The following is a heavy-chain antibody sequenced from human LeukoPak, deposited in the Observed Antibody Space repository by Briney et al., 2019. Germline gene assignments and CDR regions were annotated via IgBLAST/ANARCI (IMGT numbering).Heavy chain of an antibody. D-gene: IGHD6-6*01. CDR1: GGSISSYY. Sequence: PSETLSLTCTVSGGSISSYYWSWIRQPPGKGLEWIGYIYYSGSTNYNPSLKSRVTISVDTSKNQFSLKLSSVTAADTAVYYCASRGSSRASGFDYWGQGTLVTVSS. J-gene: IGHJ4*02. CDR3: ASRGSSRASGFDY. CDR2: IYYSGST. V-gene: IGHV4-59*12.